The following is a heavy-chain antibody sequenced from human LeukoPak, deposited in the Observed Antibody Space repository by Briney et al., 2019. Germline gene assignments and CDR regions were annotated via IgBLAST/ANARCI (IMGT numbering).Heavy chain of an antibody. CDR2: ISSSRSYI. D-gene: IGHD2/OR15-2a*01. Sequence: PGGSLRLSCAASGFTFSNYTMNWVRQAPGKGLEWVSSISSSRSYIFYADSVKGRFTVSRDNAKNSLYLQMNSLRAEDTAIYYCARDYQYGYSTNWYHLAQIGYWGQGTLVTVSS. CDR1: GFTFSNYT. V-gene: IGHV3-21*01. CDR3: ARDYQYGYSTNWYHLAQIGY. J-gene: IGHJ4*02.